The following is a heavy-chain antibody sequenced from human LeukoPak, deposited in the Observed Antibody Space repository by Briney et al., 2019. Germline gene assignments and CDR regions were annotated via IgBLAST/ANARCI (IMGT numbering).Heavy chain of an antibody. V-gene: IGHV4-31*03. J-gene: IGHJ6*02. Sequence: SETLSLTCTVSGGSISSGGYYWSWIRQHPGKGLEWIGYIYYSGSTYYNPSLKSRVTISVDTSKNQFSLKLSSVTAADTAVYYCAASNKPYYYYGMDVWGQGTTVTVSS. CDR1: GGSISSGGYY. D-gene: IGHD4-11*01. CDR3: AASNKPYYYYGMDV. CDR2: IYYSGST.